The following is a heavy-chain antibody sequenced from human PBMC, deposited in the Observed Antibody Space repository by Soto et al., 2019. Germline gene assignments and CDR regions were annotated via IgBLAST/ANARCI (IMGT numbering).Heavy chain of an antibody. V-gene: IGHV4-34*01. CDR2: IHHSGST. CDR3: ARGHSTSGYDS. D-gene: IGHD6-6*01. Sequence: SETLSLTCSVYGASFSGYYWSWIRQSSGKGLEWIGEIHHSGSTHYNPSLKSRLTFSIDESQSQFYMMLTSVTAADTALYFCARGHSTSGYDSWGQGSLVTVSS. J-gene: IGHJ4*02. CDR1: GASFSGYY.